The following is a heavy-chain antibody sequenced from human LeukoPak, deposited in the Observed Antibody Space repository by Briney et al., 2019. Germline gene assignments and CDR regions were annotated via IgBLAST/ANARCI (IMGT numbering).Heavy chain of an antibody. V-gene: IGHV3-64*01. Sequence: GGSLRLSCAASGFIFSSYSMNWVRQAPGKGLEYVSAISSNGGSTYYANSVKGRFTISRDNSKNTLYLQMGSLRAEDMAVYYCASLGVTTDYWGQGTLVTVSS. CDR3: ASLGVTTDY. CDR2: ISSNGGST. D-gene: IGHD4-17*01. J-gene: IGHJ4*02. CDR1: GFIFSSYS.